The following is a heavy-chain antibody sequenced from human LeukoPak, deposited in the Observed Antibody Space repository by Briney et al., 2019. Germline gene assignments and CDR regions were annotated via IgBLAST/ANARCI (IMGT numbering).Heavy chain of an antibody. CDR2: IKLDGSEK. Sequence: GGSLRLSCVASGFTFGKYWMSWVRQAPGKGLEWVANIKLDGSEKNYVDSVKGRFTISRDNTKNSLYLQMDSLRVEDTAVYYCARAWYSSSWAPWPANYYYYGMDVWGQGTTVTVSS. CDR1: GFTFGKYW. CDR3: ARAWYSSSWAPWPANYYYYGMDV. D-gene: IGHD6-13*01. V-gene: IGHV3-7*03. J-gene: IGHJ6*02.